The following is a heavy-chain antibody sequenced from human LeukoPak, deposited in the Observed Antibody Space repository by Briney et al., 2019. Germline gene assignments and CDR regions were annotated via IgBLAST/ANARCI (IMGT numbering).Heavy chain of an antibody. J-gene: IGHJ4*02. Sequence: PGGSLRLSCAASGFTVSNNYMSWVRQAPGKGLEWVSVIHTGGSTYYADSVKGRFTISRDTSNNTLYLQMNSLRADDTAVYYCAREGKWLQLRYFDYWGQGTLVTVSS. CDR1: GFTVSNNY. V-gene: IGHV3-53*01. D-gene: IGHD5-24*01. CDR3: AREGKWLQLRYFDY. CDR2: IHTGGST.